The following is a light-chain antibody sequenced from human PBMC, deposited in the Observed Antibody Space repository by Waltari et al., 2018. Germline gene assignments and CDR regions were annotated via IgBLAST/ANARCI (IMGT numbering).Light chain of an antibody. J-gene: IGKJ1*01. CDR3: QQYNNWPPWT. CDR1: QSVSSN. CDR2: GSS. Sequence: EIVMTQFPATLSVSPGERAAIPCWASQSVSSNLSCYQQKPGQAPRLLIYGSSTGDTGIPARFSGSGSGTEFTLTINSVQSEDFAVYYCQQYNNWPPWTFVQGTEWEIK. V-gene: IGKV3-15*01.